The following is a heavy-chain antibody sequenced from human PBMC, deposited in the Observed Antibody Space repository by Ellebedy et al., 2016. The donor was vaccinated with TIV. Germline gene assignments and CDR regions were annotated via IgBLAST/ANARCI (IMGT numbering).Heavy chain of an antibody. V-gene: IGHV1-3*04. CDR2: INTGNGNP. CDR3: ARVERDRYYDFWSGYQVCVDA. Sequence: AASVKVSCKASGYTFTRYAIHWVRQAPGQSLEWMGWINTGNGNPKYSQKFQGRVTITRDTSASTASLELSSLTSEDTAVYYCARVERDRYYDFWSGYQVCVDAWGPGTLVTVSS. J-gene: IGHJ5*02. CDR1: GYTFTRYA. D-gene: IGHD3-3*01.